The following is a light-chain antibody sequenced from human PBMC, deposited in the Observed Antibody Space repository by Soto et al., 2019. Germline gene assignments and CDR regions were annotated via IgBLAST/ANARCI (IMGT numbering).Light chain of an antibody. CDR3: CSYAGSSTVG. CDR1: SSDVGSYNV. Sequence: QSALTQPASVSGSPGQSITISCTGTSSDVGSYNVVSWYQQHPGKGPKLMIYEGSKRPSGVSHRFSGSKSGNTASLTISGLQAEDEADYYCCSYAGSSTVGFGGGTKLTV. CDR2: EGS. J-gene: IGLJ3*02. V-gene: IGLV2-23*01.